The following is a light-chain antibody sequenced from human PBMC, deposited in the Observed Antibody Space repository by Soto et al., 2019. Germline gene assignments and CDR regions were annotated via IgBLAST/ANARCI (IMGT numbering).Light chain of an antibody. CDR1: QDINNY. CDR3: QQGIT. Sequence: DLQMTQSPSSLSASVGDRVTITCQASQDINNYLNWYQQKPGKAPKLLIFDASNLETGVPSRFSGSGSGTDFTFTISSLQPEDIATYYCQQGITFGPGTRLDIK. V-gene: IGKV1-33*01. CDR2: DAS. J-gene: IGKJ3*01.